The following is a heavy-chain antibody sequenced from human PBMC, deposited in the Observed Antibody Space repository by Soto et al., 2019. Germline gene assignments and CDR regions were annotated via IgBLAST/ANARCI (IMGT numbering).Heavy chain of an antibody. D-gene: IGHD5-18*01. J-gene: IGHJ5*02. CDR1: GGSISSGGYY. CDR3: ARDPGRYSYGYWGFDP. V-gene: IGHV4-31*03. CDR2: IYYSGST. Sequence: QVQLQESGPGLVKPSQTLSLTCTVSGGSISSGGYYWSWIRQHPGKGLEWIGYIYYSGSTYYNPSLKSRVTISVDTSKNQFSLKLSSVTAADTAVYYCARDPGRYSYGYWGFDPWGQGTLVTVSS.